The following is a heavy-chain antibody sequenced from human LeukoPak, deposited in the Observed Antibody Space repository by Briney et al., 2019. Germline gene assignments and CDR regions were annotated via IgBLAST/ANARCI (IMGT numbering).Heavy chain of an antibody. V-gene: IGHV3-74*01. J-gene: IGHJ3*02. D-gene: IGHD1-1*01. Sequence: GGSLRLSCAASGFSFSSTWMHWVRQTPGKGLVWVSRIDSDGRDTIYADSVKGRFTISRDNAKNTLYLQMNSLRAEDTAIYYCARGGYNHGFDIWGQGTMVTVSS. CDR3: ARGGYNHGFDI. CDR1: GFSFSSTW. CDR2: IDSDGRDT.